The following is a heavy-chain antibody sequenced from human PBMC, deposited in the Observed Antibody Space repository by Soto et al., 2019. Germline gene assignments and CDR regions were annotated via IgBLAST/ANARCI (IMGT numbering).Heavy chain of an antibody. D-gene: IGHD5-18*01. CDR3: TLDVDTAMYYYYGMGV. CDR2: IKSKTDGGTT. Sequence: GGSLRLSCAASGFTFSNAWMNWVRQAPGKGLEWVGRIKSKTDGGTTDYAAPVKGRFTISRDDSKNTLYLQMNSLKTEDTAVYYCTLDVDTAMYYYYGMGVWGQGTTVTVSS. J-gene: IGHJ6*02. V-gene: IGHV3-15*07. CDR1: GFTFSNAW.